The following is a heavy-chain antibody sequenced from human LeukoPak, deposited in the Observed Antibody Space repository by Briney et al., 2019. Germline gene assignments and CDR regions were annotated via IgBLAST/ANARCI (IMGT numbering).Heavy chain of an antibody. V-gene: IGHV4-39*07. Sequence: PSETLSLTCTVSGGSISSSSYYWGWIRQPPGKGLEWIGSIYYSGSTYYNPSLKSRVTISVDTSKNQFSLKLSSVTAADTAVYYCARDARTTGRPYYYYYYMDVWGKGTTVTVSS. CDR2: IYYSGST. CDR1: GGSISSSSYY. J-gene: IGHJ6*03. CDR3: ARDARTTGRPYYYYYYMDV. D-gene: IGHD1-7*01.